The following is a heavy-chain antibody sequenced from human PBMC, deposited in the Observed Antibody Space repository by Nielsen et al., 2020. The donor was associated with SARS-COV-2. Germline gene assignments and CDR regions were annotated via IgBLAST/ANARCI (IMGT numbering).Heavy chain of an antibody. D-gene: IGHD4/OR15-4a*01. CDR3: AKDRAGATYARFDF. J-gene: IGHJ4*02. CDR1: GFTFNSYA. Sequence: GESLKISCAASGFTFNSYAMTWVRQAPGKGLEWVSSISGSGGTTYYADSVKGRFTISRDNSKNTLYLQMNSLRAEDTAVYYCAKDRAGATYARFDFWGQGTLVTVSS. CDR2: ISGSGGTT. V-gene: IGHV3-23*01.